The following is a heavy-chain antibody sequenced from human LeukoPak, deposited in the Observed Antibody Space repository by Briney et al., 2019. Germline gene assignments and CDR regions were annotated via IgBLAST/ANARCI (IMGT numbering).Heavy chain of an antibody. Sequence: GGSLRLSCAAPGFTFSSYGMHWVRQAPGKGLEWVAVISYDGSNKYYADSVKGRFTISRDNSKNTLYLQMNSLRAEDTAVYYCAKGLGDCSSTSCYYPQVWGQGTTVTVSS. CDR3: AKGLGDCSSTSCYYPQV. D-gene: IGHD2-2*01. CDR2: ISYDGSNK. V-gene: IGHV3-30*18. J-gene: IGHJ6*02. CDR1: GFTFSSYG.